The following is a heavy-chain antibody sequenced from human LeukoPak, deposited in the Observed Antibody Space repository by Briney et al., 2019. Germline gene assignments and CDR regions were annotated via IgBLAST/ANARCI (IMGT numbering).Heavy chain of an antibody. CDR3: ARGPVGEWSYYYYSYMDV. J-gene: IGHJ6*03. CDR2: ISYDGSNK. CDR1: GFTFSSYA. V-gene: IGHV3-30-3*01. Sequence: PGRSLRLSCAASGFTFSSYAMHWVRQAPGKGLEWVAVISYDGSNKYYADSVKGRFTISRDNSKNTLYLQMNSLRAEDTAVYYCARGPVGEWSYYYYSYMDVWGKGTTVTVSS. D-gene: IGHD3-3*01.